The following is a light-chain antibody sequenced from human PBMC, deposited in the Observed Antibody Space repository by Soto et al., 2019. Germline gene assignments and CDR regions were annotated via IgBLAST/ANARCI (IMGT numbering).Light chain of an antibody. CDR1: QNINGW. J-gene: IGKJ1*01. CDR3: QQYKDCWT. V-gene: IGKV1-5*03. Sequence: DVQMTQSPTTLSASVEDRVTITFRASQNINGWLAWYQRKPGKAPKLLIHKTSNLESGVPLRFSGSGSGTEFTLTVSSLQPDDFATYYCQQYKDCWTFGQGTKVDI. CDR2: KTS.